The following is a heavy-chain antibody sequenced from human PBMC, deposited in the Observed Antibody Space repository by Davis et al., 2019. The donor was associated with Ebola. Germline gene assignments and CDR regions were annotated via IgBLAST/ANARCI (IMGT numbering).Heavy chain of an antibody. D-gene: IGHD2-8*01. CDR1: GGSISSYY. CDR3: ARGPHCTNGVCYYNWFDP. V-gene: IGHV4-59*01. J-gene: IGHJ5*02. Sequence: SETLSLTCTASGGSISSYYWSWIRQPPGKGLEWIGYIYYSGSTNYNPSLKSRVTISVDTSKNQFSLKLSSVTAADTAVYYCARGPHCTNGVCYYNWFDPWGQGTLVTVSS. CDR2: IYYSGST.